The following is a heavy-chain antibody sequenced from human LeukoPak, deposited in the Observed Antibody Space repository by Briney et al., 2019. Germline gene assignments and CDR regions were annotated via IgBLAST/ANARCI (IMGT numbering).Heavy chain of an antibody. Sequence: PGRSLRLSCAASGFTFSSYWMSWVRQAPGKGLEWVANLKQDGSEKYYVDSVKGRFTISRDNAKNSLYLQMNSLRAEDTAVYYCARVWYYYDTSGYYAFDYWGQGTLVTVSS. V-gene: IGHV3-7*01. CDR1: GFTFSSYW. CDR3: ARVWYYYDTSGYYAFDY. CDR2: LKQDGSEK. J-gene: IGHJ4*02. D-gene: IGHD3-22*01.